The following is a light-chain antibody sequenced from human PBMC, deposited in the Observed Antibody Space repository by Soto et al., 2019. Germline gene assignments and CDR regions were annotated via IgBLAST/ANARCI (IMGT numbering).Light chain of an antibody. J-gene: IGKJ1*01. CDR1: QSVSNN. Sequence: EIVMTQSPVTLSVSPGERATLSCRASQSVSNNLAWYQQKPGQAPRLLIYGAPTRATGIPARFSGSGSGTEFTLTISSLQSEDFAVYYCQHYNNWPPWTFGQGTKVEIK. CDR3: QHYNNWPPWT. CDR2: GAP. V-gene: IGKV3-15*01.